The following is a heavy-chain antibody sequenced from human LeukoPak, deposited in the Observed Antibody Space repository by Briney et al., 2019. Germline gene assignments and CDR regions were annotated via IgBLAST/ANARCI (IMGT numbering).Heavy chain of an antibody. V-gene: IGHV3-15*01. CDR2: IKIKTEGGTT. CDR3: TTDDYGDLVFDY. CDR1: GVTFSNAW. Sequence: KPGGSLRLSCAASGVTFSNAWMSWVRQAPGKGREWVGRIKIKTEGGTTDYAAPVKGRFTISRDDSKNTLYLQMNSLKTEDTAVYYCTTDDYGDLVFDYWGQGTLVTVSS. J-gene: IGHJ4*02. D-gene: IGHD4-17*01.